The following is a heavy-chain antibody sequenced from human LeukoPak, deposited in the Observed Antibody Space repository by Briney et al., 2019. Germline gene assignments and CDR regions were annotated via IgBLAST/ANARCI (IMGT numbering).Heavy chain of an antibody. J-gene: IGHJ4*02. Sequence: PGGSLRLSCAASGFTFSNAWMNWVRQAPGKGLEWVGRIKSKTDGGTTDCAAPVKGRFTISRDDSKNTLHLQMNSLKTEDTAVYYCSTTYYYDSSEGYWGQGTLVTVSS. CDR1: GFTFSNAW. CDR2: IKSKTDGGTT. CDR3: STTYYYDSSEGY. D-gene: IGHD3-22*01. V-gene: IGHV3-15*07.